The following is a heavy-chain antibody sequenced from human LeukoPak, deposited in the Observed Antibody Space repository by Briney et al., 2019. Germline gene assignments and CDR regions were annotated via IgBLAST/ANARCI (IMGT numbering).Heavy chain of an antibody. CDR3: AYSYGYYYYFDY. D-gene: IGHD5-18*01. CDR1: GGSISVGGFS. Sequence: SETLSLTCAVSGGSISVGGFSWSWIRQPPGKGLEWIGYIHHSGSPYYNPSLKSRVTISVDRSKNQFSLKLSSVTAADTAVYYCAYSYGYYYYFDYWGQGTLVTVSS. CDR2: IHHSGSP. J-gene: IGHJ4*02. V-gene: IGHV4-30-2*01.